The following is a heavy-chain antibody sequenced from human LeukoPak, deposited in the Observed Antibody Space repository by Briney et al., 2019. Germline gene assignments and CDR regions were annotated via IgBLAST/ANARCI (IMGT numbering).Heavy chain of an antibody. V-gene: IGHV3-23*01. Sequence: PGGSLRLSCAASGFTFSSSGMGWVRQAPGKGLEWVSGIGGGGGSTYYADSVKGRFTMSRDNSKNTLNVQMNSLRAEDTAVYYCAKRRFGGYGDFDCWGQGVLVTVSS. CDR1: GFTFSSSG. D-gene: IGHD5-12*01. CDR3: AKRRFGGYGDFDC. CDR2: IGGGGGST. J-gene: IGHJ4*02.